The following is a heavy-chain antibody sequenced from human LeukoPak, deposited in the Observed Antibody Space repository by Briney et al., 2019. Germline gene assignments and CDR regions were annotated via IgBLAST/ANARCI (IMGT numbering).Heavy chain of an antibody. CDR2: IYYSGST. CDR1: GGSISSGGYC. V-gene: IGHV4-31*03. D-gene: IGHD3-22*01. Sequence: SETLSLTCTVSGGSISSGGYCWSWIRQHPGKGLEWIGYIYYSGSTYYNPSLKSRVTISVDTSKNQFSLKLSSVTAADTAVYYCASTGPTYYYDSSGYYLDYWGQGTLVTVSS. CDR3: ASTGPTYYYDSSGYYLDY. J-gene: IGHJ4*02.